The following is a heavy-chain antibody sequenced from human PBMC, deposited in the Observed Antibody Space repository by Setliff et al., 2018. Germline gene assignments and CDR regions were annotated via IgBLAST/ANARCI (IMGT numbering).Heavy chain of an antibody. CDR2: VTTTGGFT. J-gene: IGHJ3*02. CDR1: GFIFSNYF. Sequence: PGGSLRLSCEGSGFIFSNYFMSWFRQAPGKGLEWLSYVTTTGGFTKEADSVRVRFSVSRDNSKKSVYLQINDLRAEDTALYFCAKGGDWDDQHYAFDIWGQGTMVTVSS. CDR3: AKGGDWDDQHYAFDI. D-gene: IGHD1-1*01. V-gene: IGHV3-11*03.